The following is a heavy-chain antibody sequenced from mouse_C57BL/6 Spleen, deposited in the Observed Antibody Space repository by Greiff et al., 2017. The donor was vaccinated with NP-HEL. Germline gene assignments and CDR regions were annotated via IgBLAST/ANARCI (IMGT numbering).Heavy chain of an antibody. CDR1: GFNIKDDY. Sequence: EVQLQQSGAELVRPGASVKMSCTASGFNIKDDYMHWVKQRPEQGLEWIGWIDPENGDTEYASKFQGKATITADTSSNTAYLQLSSLTSEDTAVYYCTNWDDFAYWGQGTLVTVSA. CDR3: TNWDDFAY. J-gene: IGHJ3*01. CDR2: IDPENGDT. V-gene: IGHV14-4*01. D-gene: IGHD4-1*01.